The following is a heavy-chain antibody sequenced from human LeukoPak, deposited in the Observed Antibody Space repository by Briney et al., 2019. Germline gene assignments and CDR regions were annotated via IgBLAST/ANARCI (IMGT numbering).Heavy chain of an antibody. V-gene: IGHV3-23*01. CDR2: ISGSGGST. J-gene: IGHJ4*02. CDR3: ARDSSGYYGLDS. Sequence: GGSLRLSCAASGFTFSSYAMSWVRQAPGKGLEWVSAISGSGGSTYYADSVKGRFTISRDNSKNTLYLQMNSLRVEDTAVYYCARDSSGYYGLDSWGQGTLVTVSS. CDR1: GFTFSSYA. D-gene: IGHD3-22*01.